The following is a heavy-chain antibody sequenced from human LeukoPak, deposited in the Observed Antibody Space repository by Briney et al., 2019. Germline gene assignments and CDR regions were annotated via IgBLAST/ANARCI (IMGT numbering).Heavy chain of an antibody. J-gene: IGHJ3*02. V-gene: IGHV3-23*01. Sequence: GGSLRLSCAASGFTFSSYAMSWVRQAPGKGLEWVSAISGSGGSTYYADSVRGRFTISRDDSRNTLYLQMNRLRVDDTAVYYCARDPNGDYIGAFDILGQGTMVTVSS. CDR3: ARDPNGDYIGAFDI. CDR2: ISGSGGST. CDR1: GFTFSSYA. D-gene: IGHD4-17*01.